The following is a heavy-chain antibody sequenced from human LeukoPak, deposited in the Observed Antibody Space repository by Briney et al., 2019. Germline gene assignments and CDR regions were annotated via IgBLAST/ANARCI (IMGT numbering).Heavy chain of an antibody. CDR2: IYYDGAT. D-gene: IGHD6-19*01. CDR3: ARDGILVPGSDNWFDP. V-gene: IGHV4-59*11. J-gene: IGHJ5*02. Sequence: PSETLSLTCTVSGGSMRSQYWSWIRQTPGKGPEWIGLIYYDGATNYNPSLKSRVTISVDTSKNQFSLRLKSVTAADTAVYYCARDGILVPGSDNWFDPWGRGTLVTVSS. CDR1: GGSMRSQY.